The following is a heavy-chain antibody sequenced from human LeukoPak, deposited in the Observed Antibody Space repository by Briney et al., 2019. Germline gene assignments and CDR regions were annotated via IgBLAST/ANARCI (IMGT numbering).Heavy chain of an antibody. V-gene: IGHV4-59*01. J-gene: IGHJ4*02. D-gene: IGHD3-9*01. CDR3: ARGYTYYDILTGYYLDY. CDR1: GGSISSYY. Sequence: SETLSLTCTVSGGSISSYYWSWIRQPPGKGLEWIGYVYYSGSTNYNPSLKSRVTISVDTSKKQFSLKLSSVTAADTAVYYCARGYTYYDILTGYYLDYWGQGTLVTVSS. CDR2: VYYSGST.